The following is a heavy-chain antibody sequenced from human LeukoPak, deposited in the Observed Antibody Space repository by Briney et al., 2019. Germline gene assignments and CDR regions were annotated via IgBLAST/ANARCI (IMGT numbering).Heavy chain of an antibody. CDR1: GFTFSSYA. CDR2: ISGSGGST. D-gene: IGHD3-3*01. CDR3: AVDITIFGVVIP. V-gene: IGHV3-23*01. J-gene: IGHJ5*02. Sequence: GGSLRLSCAASGFTFSSYAMSWVRQAPGKGLEWVSAISGSGGSTYYADSVKGRFTISRDNSKNTLYLQMSSLRSEDTAVYYCAVDITIFGVVIPWGQGTLVTVSS.